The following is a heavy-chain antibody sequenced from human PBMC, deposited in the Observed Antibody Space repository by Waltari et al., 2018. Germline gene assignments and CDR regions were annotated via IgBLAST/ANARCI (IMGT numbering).Heavy chain of an antibody. D-gene: IGHD3-16*01. Sequence: FSTCTMNWGRQAPGKGLGWISFISSGSGIIYYADSVKGRFTISRDNAKNSLFLQMNSLRDGDTAVYYCARGGRMDVWGQGPRSSSP. V-gene: IGHV3-48*02. J-gene: IGHJ6*02. CDR3: ARGGRMDV. CDR1: FSTCT. CDR2: ISSGSGII.